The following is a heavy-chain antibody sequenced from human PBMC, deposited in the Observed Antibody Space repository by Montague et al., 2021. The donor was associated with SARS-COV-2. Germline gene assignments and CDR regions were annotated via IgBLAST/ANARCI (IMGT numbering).Heavy chain of an antibody. Sequence: SLRLSCAASGFTFSSYAMSWVRQAPGKGLEWVSVIYSGGSTYYADSVKGRFTISRDNSKNTLYLQMNSLRAEDTAVYYCAREVATIFGLAFDIWGQGTMVTVSS. V-gene: IGHV3-53*01. CDR1: GFTFSSYA. CDR2: IYSGGST. CDR3: AREVATIFGLAFDI. D-gene: IGHD5-12*01. J-gene: IGHJ3*02.